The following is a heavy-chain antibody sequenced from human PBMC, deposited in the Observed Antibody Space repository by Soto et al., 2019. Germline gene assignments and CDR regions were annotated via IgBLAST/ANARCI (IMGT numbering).Heavy chain of an antibody. J-gene: IGHJ5*02. CDR3: ARAGYYGSGSYWDGWFDP. CDR1: GGTFSSYA. Sequence: QVQLVQSGAEVKKPGSSVKVSCKASGGTFSSYAISWVRQAPGQGLEWMGGIIPIVGTAKYAQKFQGRVTSTADDTTSTAYMELSSLRSEDTAVYYCARAGYYGSGSYWDGWFDPWGQGTLVTVSS. V-gene: IGHV1-69*12. D-gene: IGHD3-10*01. CDR2: IIPIVGTA.